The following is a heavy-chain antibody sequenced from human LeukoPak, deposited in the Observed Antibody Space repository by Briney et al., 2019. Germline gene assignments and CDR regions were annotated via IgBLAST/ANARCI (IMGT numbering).Heavy chain of an antibody. CDR2: INPSGGRT. D-gene: IGHD6-19*01. CDR1: GYTFTSYY. V-gene: IGHV1-46*01. Sequence: ASVKVSCKASGYTFTSYYMHWVRQAPGQGLEWMGTINPSGGRTSYAQKFQGRVTMTRDTSTSTVYMELSSLRSEDTAVYYCAREDSSGWYPLDYWGQGTLVTVPS. CDR3: AREDSSGWYPLDY. J-gene: IGHJ4*02.